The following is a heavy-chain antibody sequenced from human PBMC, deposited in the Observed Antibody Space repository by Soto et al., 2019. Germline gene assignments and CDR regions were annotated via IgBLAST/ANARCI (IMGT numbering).Heavy chain of an antibody. D-gene: IGHD3-10*01. V-gene: IGHV3-33*01. CDR1: GFIFSNYG. CDR2: IWLNGGNI. J-gene: IGHJ4*02. CDR3: AREAIKIWSYVGSFDY. Sequence: PGGSLRLSCAASGFIFSNYGMHWVRQTPGRGLEWVAIIWLNGGNIGYAESVKGRFTVSRDDSKNMLYLQMDSLGVEDTAMYYCAREAIKIWSYVGSFDYWGQGRLVTVSS.